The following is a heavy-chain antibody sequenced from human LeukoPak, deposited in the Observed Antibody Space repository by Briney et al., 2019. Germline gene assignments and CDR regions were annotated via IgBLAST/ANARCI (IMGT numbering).Heavy chain of an antibody. V-gene: IGHV3-66*02. J-gene: IGHJ4*02. CDR2: IYSGGST. CDR1: GVTVSSTY. Sequence: GGSLRLSCAASGVTVSSTYMNWVRQAPGRGLEWVSVIYSGGSTFYADSVKGRFTIARDNSKNTLYLQMNSLRAEDTAVYYCARESNYDYWGQGTLVTVSS. CDR3: ARESNYDY.